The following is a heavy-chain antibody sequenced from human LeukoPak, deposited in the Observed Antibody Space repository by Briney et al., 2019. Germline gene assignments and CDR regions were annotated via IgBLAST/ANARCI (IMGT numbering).Heavy chain of an antibody. CDR1: GGSISSGSYY. CDR2: IYTSGST. Sequence: SQTLSLTCTVSGGSISSGSYYWSWIRQPAGKGLEWIGRIYTSGSTNYNPSLKSRVTISVDTSKNQFSLKLSSVTAADTAVYYCARAGAPDYDFWSGYYSPYYFDYWGQGTLVTVSS. D-gene: IGHD3-3*01. CDR3: ARAGAPDYDFWSGYYSPYYFDY. J-gene: IGHJ4*02. V-gene: IGHV4-61*02.